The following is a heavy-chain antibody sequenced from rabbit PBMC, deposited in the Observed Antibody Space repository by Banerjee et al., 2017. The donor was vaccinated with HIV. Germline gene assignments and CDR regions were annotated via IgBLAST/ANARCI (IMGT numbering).Heavy chain of an antibody. Sequence: QEQLVESGGGLVQPEGSLTLTCKASGFSLSNNYVMCWVRQAPGKGLEWIACIYAGSSGSTYYASWAKGRFTISKTSSTTVTLQMTSLTVADTATYFCARDASNDDGVMFSLRGPGTLVTVS. CDR3: ARDASNDDGVMFSL. CDR2: IYAGSSGST. V-gene: IGHV1S45*01. D-gene: IGHD2-1*01. J-gene: IGHJ4*01. CDR1: GFSLSNNYV.